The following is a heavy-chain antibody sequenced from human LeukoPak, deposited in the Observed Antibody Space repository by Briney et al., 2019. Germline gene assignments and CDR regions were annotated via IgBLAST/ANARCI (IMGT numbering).Heavy chain of an antibody. Sequence: GGSLRLSCAASEFTFSNYAMSWVRQTPGKGLEWVSSISDSGRSPYYADSVKGRFTISRDNSKNTLYLQMNSLRAEDTAVYYCARESHDYGHLPDYWGQGTLVTVSS. CDR1: EFTFSNYA. J-gene: IGHJ4*02. D-gene: IGHD4-17*01. CDR2: ISDSGRSP. V-gene: IGHV3-23*01. CDR3: ARESHDYGHLPDY.